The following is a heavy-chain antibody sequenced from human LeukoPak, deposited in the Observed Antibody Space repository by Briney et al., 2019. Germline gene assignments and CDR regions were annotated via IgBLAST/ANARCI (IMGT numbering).Heavy chain of an antibody. CDR3: ARVREIVGATNWFDP. CDR2: INPNSGGT. Sequence: GASVKVSCKASGYTFTGYYMHWVRQAPGQGLEWMGWINPNSGGTNYAQKLQGRVTMTTDTSTSTAYMELRSLRSDDTAVYYCARVREIVGATNWFDPWGQGTLATVSS. D-gene: IGHD1-26*01. V-gene: IGHV1-2*02. J-gene: IGHJ5*02. CDR1: GYTFTGYY.